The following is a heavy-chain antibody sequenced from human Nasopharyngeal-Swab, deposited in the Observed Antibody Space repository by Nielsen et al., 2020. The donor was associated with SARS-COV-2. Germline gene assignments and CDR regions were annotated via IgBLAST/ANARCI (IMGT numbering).Heavy chain of an antibody. CDR2: ISGSGGSI. J-gene: IGHJ4*02. CDR3: ARNPGAFFDY. Sequence: VRQAPGKGLEWVSAISGSGGSIYYADSVKGRFTISRDNSKNTLYLQMNSLRAEDTAVYYCARNPGAFFDYWGQGTLVTVSS. D-gene: IGHD1-26*01. V-gene: IGHV3-23*01.